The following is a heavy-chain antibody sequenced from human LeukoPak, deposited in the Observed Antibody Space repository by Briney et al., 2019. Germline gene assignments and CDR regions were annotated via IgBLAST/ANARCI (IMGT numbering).Heavy chain of an antibody. Sequence: SETLSLTCTVSDGSISTSYWSWIRQSAGKGLEWIGRIYTSGNTNYNPSLKSRVTISVDKSKNQFSLKLSSVTAADTAVYYCARGGGCSSTTCYEFDSWGQGTLVTVSS. D-gene: IGHD2-2*01. V-gene: IGHV4-4*07. CDR2: IYTSGNT. CDR1: DGSISTSY. J-gene: IGHJ4*02. CDR3: ARGGGCSSTTCYEFDS.